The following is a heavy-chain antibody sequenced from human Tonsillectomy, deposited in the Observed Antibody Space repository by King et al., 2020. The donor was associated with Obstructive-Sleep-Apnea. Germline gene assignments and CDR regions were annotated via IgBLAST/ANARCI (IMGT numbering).Heavy chain of an antibody. V-gene: IGHV3-15*01. CDR3: TTDPRD. D-gene: IGHD3-10*01. CDR2: IKVKNDGGTI. CDR1: GFTFSKTW. J-gene: IGHJ4*02. Sequence: VQLVESGGGLVKPGGSLRLSCEASGFTFSKTWISWVRQAPGKGLEGIGCIKVKNDGGTIDYAAPVKGRFIISRDDSESTVDLQMNSLKEEGTAVYYCTTDPRDWGQGTLVTVSA.